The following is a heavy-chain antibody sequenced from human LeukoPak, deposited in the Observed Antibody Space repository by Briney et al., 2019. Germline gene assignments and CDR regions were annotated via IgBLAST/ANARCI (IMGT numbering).Heavy chain of an antibody. CDR2: ISSSSSYI. CDR1: GFTFSSYS. CDR3: ARDQSGYDYPFDY. D-gene: IGHD5-12*01. V-gene: IGHV3-21*01. Sequence: GGSLRLSCAASGFTFSSYSMNWVRQAPGKGLEWVSSISSSSSYIYYADSVKGRFTISRDNAKNSLYLQMNSLRAEDTAVYYCARDQSGYDYPFDYWGQGTLVTVSS. J-gene: IGHJ4*02.